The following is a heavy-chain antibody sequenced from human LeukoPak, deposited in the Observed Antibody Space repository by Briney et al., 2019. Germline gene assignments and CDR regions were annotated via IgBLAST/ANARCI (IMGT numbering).Heavy chain of an antibody. J-gene: IGHJ4*02. Sequence: AETLSLTCTVSGGSMSTYYWTWIRQPPGKGLEWIGFIYYTGSTNYNPSLKSRVTISVDTSKNQFSLKLSSVTAADTAVYYCAGMRITTPTVRTLDYWGQGTLVTVSS. CDR3: AGMRITTPTVRTLDY. CDR2: IYYTGST. D-gene: IGHD1-14*01. V-gene: IGHV4-59*01. CDR1: GGSMSTYY.